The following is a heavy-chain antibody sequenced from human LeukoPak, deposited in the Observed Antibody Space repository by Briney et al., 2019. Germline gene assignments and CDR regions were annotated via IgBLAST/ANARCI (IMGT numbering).Heavy chain of an antibody. CDR2: IIPIFGTA. Sequence: SVKVSCKASGGTFSSYAISWVRQAPGQGLEWMGGIIPIFGTANYAQKFQGRVTITADESTSTAYMELSSLRSEDTAVYYCARRPRDYYDSSGYYSDYFDYWGQGTLVTVSS. CDR1: GGTFSSYA. J-gene: IGHJ4*02. CDR3: ARRPRDYYDSSGYYSDYFDY. V-gene: IGHV1-69*13. D-gene: IGHD3-22*01.